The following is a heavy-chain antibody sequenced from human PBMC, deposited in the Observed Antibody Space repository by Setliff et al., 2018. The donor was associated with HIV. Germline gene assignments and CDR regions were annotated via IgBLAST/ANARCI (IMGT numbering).Heavy chain of an antibody. Sequence: GGSLRLSCAASGFTFSSYSMNWVRQAPGKGLEWVSYIFSGSDTADYADSVRGRFTISRDNAKNSLYLQMNSLRAEDTAVYYCVRDKDWAFDYWGQGTLVTVSS. CDR1: GFTFSSYS. CDR2: IFSGSDTA. J-gene: IGHJ4*02. V-gene: IGHV3-48*01. D-gene: IGHD3-9*01. CDR3: VRDKDWAFDY.